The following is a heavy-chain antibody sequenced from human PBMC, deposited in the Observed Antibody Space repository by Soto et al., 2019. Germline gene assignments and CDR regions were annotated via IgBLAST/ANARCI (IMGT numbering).Heavy chain of an antibody. CDR3: ARRVRLGDDGGFYYFDY. J-gene: IGHJ4*02. CDR1: GASISSSSYY. CDR2: FYYSGST. D-gene: IGHD4-17*01. Sequence: QLQLQESGPGLVKPSETLSLTCTVSGASISSSSYYWGWIRQPPGKGPEWIGSFYYSGSTSYNPSLKSRVTISVDTPKHQFSLKLTSVTAADPAVYYCARRVRLGDDGGFYYFDYWGQGTLVTVSS. V-gene: IGHV4-39*01.